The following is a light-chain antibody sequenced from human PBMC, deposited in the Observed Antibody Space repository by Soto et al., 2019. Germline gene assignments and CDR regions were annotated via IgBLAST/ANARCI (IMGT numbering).Light chain of an antibody. CDR2: DAS. J-gene: IGKJ1*01. CDR3: QQYGSSPRT. V-gene: IGKV3-20*01. CDR1: QSVSSSY. Sequence: EIVLTQSPGTLSFSPGEIATLSCRASQSVSSSYLAWYQQKPGQAPRLLIYDASSRATGIPDRFSGSGSGTDFTLTISRLEPEDFAVYYCQQYGSSPRTFGQGTKVEIK.